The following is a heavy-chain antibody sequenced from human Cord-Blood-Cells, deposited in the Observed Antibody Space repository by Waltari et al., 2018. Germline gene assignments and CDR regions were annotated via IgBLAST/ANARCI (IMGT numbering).Heavy chain of an antibody. CDR2: IKSKSDGGKK. CDR3: TTGVKQQLVG. CDR1: GFTSCNAW. Sequence: EVQLVETGGGLVNLGGSLRLSCAASGFTSCNAWMSWVRQAPGKGLELGGLIKSKSDGGKKDNAAPVKGRFTVSRGDSKNTRYRQRNRLKNEDTAVYYCTTGVKQQLVGWGQGSLVTVSS. J-gene: IGHJ4*02. D-gene: IGHD6-13*01. V-gene: IGHV3-15*01.